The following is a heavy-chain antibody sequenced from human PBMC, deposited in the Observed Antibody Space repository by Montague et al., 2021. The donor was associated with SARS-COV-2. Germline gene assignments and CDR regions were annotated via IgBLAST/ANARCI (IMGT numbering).Heavy chain of an antibody. D-gene: IGHD5-24*01. J-gene: IGHJ6*02. CDR2: IKQDGSEK. CDR1: GFTFSSYW. CDR3: ARDYKPVGRDGYNYDYYYGMDV. Sequence: SLRLSCAASGFTFSSYWMSWVRQAPGKGLEWVANIKQDGSEKYYVDSVKGRFTISRDNAKNSLYLQMNSLRAEDTAVYYWARDYKPVGRDGYNYDYYYGMDVWGQGTTVTVSS. V-gene: IGHV3-7*01.